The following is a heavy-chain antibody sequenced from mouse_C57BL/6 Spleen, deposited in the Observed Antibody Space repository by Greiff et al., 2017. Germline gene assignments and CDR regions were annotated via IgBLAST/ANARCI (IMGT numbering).Heavy chain of an antibody. J-gene: IGHJ2*01. V-gene: IGHV1-19*01. Sequence: EVQLQQSGPVLVKPGASVKMSCKASGYTFTDYYMNWVKQSPGKSLEWIGVINPYNGGTSYNPTFKGKATLTVDTSSSTAYMELNSLTSEDTAVYYCAREDSSGSFDYWGQGTTLTVSS. CDR1: GYTFTDYY. D-gene: IGHD3-2*02. CDR2: INPYNGGT. CDR3: AREDSSGSFDY.